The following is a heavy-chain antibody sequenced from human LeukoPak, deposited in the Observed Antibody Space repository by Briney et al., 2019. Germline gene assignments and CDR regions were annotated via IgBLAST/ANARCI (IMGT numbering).Heavy chain of an antibody. V-gene: IGHV1-69*01. CDR3: ARDDGIGSSSPHFDY. CDR1: GGTFSSYA. J-gene: IGHJ4*02. CDR2: IIPILGTA. D-gene: IGHD6-13*01. Sequence: PEASVKVSCKASGGTFSSYAISWVRQAPGQGLEWMGGIIPILGTANYAQKFQGRVTITADESTSTAYMELSSLRSEDTAVYYCARDDGIGSSSPHFDYWGQGTLVTVSS.